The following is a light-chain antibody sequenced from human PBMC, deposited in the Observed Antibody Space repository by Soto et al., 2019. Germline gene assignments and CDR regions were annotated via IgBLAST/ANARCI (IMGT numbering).Light chain of an antibody. CDR2: AAS. J-gene: IGKJ3*01. CDR1: QGISSY. Sequence: AIRMTQSPSSLSASTGDRVTITCRASQGISSYLAWYLQKPGKAPKLLIYAASTLQSGVPSRFSGSGSGTDFTLTISCLQSEDFATYYCQQYYSYPPFTFGPGTKVDIK. V-gene: IGKV1-8*01. CDR3: QQYYSYPPFT.